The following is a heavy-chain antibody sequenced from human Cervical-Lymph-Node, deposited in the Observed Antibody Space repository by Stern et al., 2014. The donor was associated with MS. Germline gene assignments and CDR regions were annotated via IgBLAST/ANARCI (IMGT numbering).Heavy chain of an antibody. J-gene: IGHJ3*02. D-gene: IGHD2/OR15-2a*01. Sequence: QITLKESGPPLVKPTETLTLTCTFSGFSLTTSGVGVGWIRQAPGKALEWLALIYWDDDQRYSPSLRGRLTITKDTAKNQVALIMANVDPVDTATYFCVHRLAPPTNFEYYLMGRWDAFDIWGQGIVVSVSS. CDR3: VHRLAPPTNFEYYLMGRWDAFDI. CDR1: GFSLTTSGVG. V-gene: IGHV2-5*02. CDR2: IYWDDDQ.